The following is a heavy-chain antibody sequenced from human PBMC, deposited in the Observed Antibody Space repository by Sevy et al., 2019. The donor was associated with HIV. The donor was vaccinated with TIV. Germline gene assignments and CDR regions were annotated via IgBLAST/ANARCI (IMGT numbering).Heavy chain of an antibody. Sequence: GGSLRLSCAASEFTFSYYWMTWVRQAPGKGLEWVANIKQDGSEKYYVDSVKGRFTISRDNAKNSLYLQMNSLRAEDTAMYSGGGRDIYRSSPAGMDVWGQGTTVTVSS. V-gene: IGHV3-7*03. J-gene: IGHJ6*02. D-gene: IGHD6-6*01. CDR2: IKQDGSEK. CDR3: GGRDIYRSSPAGMDV. CDR1: EFTFSYYW.